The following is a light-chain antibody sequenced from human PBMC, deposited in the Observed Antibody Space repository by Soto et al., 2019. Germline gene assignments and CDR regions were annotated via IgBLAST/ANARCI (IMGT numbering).Light chain of an antibody. CDR1: SSDVGSYNL. V-gene: IGLV2-23*02. CDR2: EVS. Sequence: QSVLTQPASVSGSPGQSITISCTGTSSDVGSYNLVSWYQQHPGKAPKLMIYEVSKRPSGVSNRFSGSKSGNTASLTISGLQAEDEADYYCCSDAGSHVFGTGTKLTVL. CDR3: CSDAGSHV. J-gene: IGLJ1*01.